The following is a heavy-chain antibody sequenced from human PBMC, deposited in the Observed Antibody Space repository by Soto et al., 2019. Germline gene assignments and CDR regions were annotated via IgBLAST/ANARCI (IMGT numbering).Heavy chain of an antibody. CDR3: AKDRGYSSSWHLGY. Sequence: QVQLVESGGGVVQPGRSLRLSCAASGFTFSSYGMHWVRQAPGKGLEWVAVISYDGSNKYYADSVKGRFTISRDNSKNTLYRQMNSLRAEDTAVYYCAKDRGYSSSWHLGYWGQGTLVTVSS. CDR1: GFTFSSYG. D-gene: IGHD6-13*01. J-gene: IGHJ4*02. V-gene: IGHV3-30*18. CDR2: ISYDGSNK.